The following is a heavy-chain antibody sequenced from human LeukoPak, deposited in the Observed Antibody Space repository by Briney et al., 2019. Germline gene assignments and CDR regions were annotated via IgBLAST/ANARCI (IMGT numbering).Heavy chain of an antibody. Sequence: APVKVSCKASGYTFTSYAMNWVRQAPGQGLEWMGWINTNTGNPTYAQGFTGRFVFSLDTSVSTAYLQISSLKAEDTAVYYCARMNYYDNADAFDIWGQGTMVTVSS. CDR3: ARMNYYDNADAFDI. D-gene: IGHD3-22*01. CDR1: GYTFTSYA. J-gene: IGHJ3*02. V-gene: IGHV7-4-1*02. CDR2: INTNTGNP.